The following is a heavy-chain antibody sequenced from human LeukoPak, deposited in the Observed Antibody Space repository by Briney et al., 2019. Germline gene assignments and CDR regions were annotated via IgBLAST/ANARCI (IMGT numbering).Heavy chain of an antibody. CDR2: IIPIFGTA. CDR1: GGTFSSYA. CDR3: ARTCITIFGVVPSDMDV. V-gene: IGHV1-69*13. D-gene: IGHD3-3*01. J-gene: IGHJ6*03. Sequence: SVKVSCKASGGTFSSYAISWVRQAPGQGLEWMGGIIPIFGTANYAQKFQGRVTITADESTSTAYMELSSLRSEDTAVYYCARTCITIFGVVPSDMDVWGKGTTVTVSS.